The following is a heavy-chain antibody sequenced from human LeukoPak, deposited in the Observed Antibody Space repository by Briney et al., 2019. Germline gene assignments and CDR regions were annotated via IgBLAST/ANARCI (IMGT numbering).Heavy chain of an antibody. Sequence: GAPVKVSCKASGYTFTSYYMHWVRQAPGQGLEWMGIINPSGGSTSYAQKFQGRVTMTRDTSTSTVYMELSSLRSEDTAVYYCARDFDCSSTSCYDQGDYWGQGTLVTVSS. CDR1: GYTFTSYY. J-gene: IGHJ4*02. V-gene: IGHV1-46*01. CDR2: INPSGGST. D-gene: IGHD2-2*01. CDR3: ARDFDCSSTSCYDQGDY.